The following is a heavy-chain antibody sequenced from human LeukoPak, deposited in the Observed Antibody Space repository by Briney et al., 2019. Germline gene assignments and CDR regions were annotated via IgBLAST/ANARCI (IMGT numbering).Heavy chain of an antibody. V-gene: IGHV1-18*01. CDR1: GYTFTSYD. CDR3: ARVLLWFGEFTY. D-gene: IGHD3-10*01. CDR2: ISVYNGNT. J-gene: IGHJ4*02. Sequence: ASVKVSCKASGYTFTSYDINWVRQATGQGLEWMGWISVYNGNTNYAQKLQGRVTMTTDTSTSTAYMELRSLRSDDTAVYYCARVLLWFGEFTYWGQGTLVTVSS.